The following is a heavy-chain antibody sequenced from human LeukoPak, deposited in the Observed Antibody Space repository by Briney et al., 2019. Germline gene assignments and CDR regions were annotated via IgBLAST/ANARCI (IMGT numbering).Heavy chain of an antibody. CDR3: ARPPSPWPYDRCYFDY. Sequence: GGSLRLSCAASGFTFSSYGMHWVRQAPGKGLEWVAVISYDGSNRYYADSVKGRFTISRDNSKNTLYLQMNSLRAEDTAVYYCARPPSPWPYDRCYFDYWGQGTLVTVPS. V-gene: IGHV3-30*03. D-gene: IGHD5-12*01. CDR1: GFTFSSYG. CDR2: ISYDGSNR. J-gene: IGHJ4*02.